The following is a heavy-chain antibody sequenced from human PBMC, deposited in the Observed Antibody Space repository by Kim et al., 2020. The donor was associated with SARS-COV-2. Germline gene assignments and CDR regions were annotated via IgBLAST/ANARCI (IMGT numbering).Heavy chain of an antibody. J-gene: IGHJ4*02. D-gene: IGHD6-13*01. V-gene: IGHV1-69*01. CDR3: ASGYSSSLYYFDY. Sequence: YAQKFQGRVTITADESTSTAYMELSSLRSEDTAVYYCASGYSSSLYYFDYWGQGTLVTVSS.